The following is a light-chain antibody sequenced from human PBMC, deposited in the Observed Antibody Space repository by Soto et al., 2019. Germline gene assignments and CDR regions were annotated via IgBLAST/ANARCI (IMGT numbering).Light chain of an antibody. J-gene: IGKJ4*01. V-gene: IGKV3-11*01. Sequence: EIVLTQSPATLSLSPGERATLSCRASQSVSSYLAWYQQKPGQAPRLLIYDASNRATGIPARFSGSGSGTDFTLTSSSLEPEDFAVYYGQQRSNWPRTFGGGTKVEIK. CDR3: QQRSNWPRT. CDR1: QSVSSY. CDR2: DAS.